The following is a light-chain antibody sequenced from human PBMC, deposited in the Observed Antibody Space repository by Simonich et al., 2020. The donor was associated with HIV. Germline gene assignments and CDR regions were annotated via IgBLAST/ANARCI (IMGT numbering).Light chain of an antibody. V-gene: IGKV3-15*01. CDR1: QSVSIN. J-gene: IGKJ2*01. CDR3: QQYNNWYT. Sequence: EIVMTQSPATLSVSPGERATLFCSASQSVSINLAWYQHKPGQAPRLLIYGASTRATGIPARFSGSGSGTEFTLTISSMQSEDFAIYYCQQYNNWYTFGQGTKLEIK. CDR2: GAS.